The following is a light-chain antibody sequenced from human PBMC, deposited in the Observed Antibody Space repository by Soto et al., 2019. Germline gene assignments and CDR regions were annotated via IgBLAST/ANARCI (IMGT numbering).Light chain of an antibody. CDR1: QSVLYSSNNKNY. CDR2: WAF. Sequence: DIVMTQSPDSLAVSLGERATINCKSSQSVLYSSNNKNYLAWYQQKPGQPPKLLIYWAFTRESGVRDRFSGSGFGTESTLALSSLQAEDVAVYYCQQYYGTPYTFGQGTNLEIK. J-gene: IGKJ2*01. CDR3: QQYYGTPYT. V-gene: IGKV4-1*01.